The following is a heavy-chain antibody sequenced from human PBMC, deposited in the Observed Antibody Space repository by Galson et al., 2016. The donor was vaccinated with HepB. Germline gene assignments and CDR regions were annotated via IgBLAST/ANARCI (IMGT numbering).Heavy chain of an antibody. CDR2: ISSSGDTI. CDR3: AKRDLLWFGDPNAFDV. Sequence: SLRLSCAASGFTFSSSTMNWVRQSPGKGLEWVSYISSSGDTIYYADSVKGRFTISRDNSKNTLFLHMSSLRAEDTAVYYCAKRDLLWFGDPNAFDVWGQGTMVTVSS. V-gene: IGHV3-48*04. CDR1: GFTFSSST. J-gene: IGHJ3*01. D-gene: IGHD3-10*01.